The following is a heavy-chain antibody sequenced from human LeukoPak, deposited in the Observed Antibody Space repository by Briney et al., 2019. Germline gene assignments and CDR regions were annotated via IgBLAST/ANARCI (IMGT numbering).Heavy chain of an antibody. Sequence: ASVKVSYKASGYIFTSYGISWVRQAPGQGLEWMGWISAYNGNTNYAQKLQGRVTITADKSTSTAYMELSSLRSEDTAVYYCARVTLVAYTARVSRWFDPWGQGTLVTVSS. CDR1: GYIFTSYG. D-gene: IGHD3-16*01. V-gene: IGHV1-18*01. CDR3: ARVTLVAYTARVSRWFDP. J-gene: IGHJ5*02. CDR2: ISAYNGNT.